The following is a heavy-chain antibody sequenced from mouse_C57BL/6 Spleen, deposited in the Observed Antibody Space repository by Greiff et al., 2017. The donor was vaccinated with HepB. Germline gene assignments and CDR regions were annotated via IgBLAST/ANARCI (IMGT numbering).Heavy chain of an antibody. D-gene: IGHD2-3*01. V-gene: IGHV5-4*01. J-gene: IGHJ3*01. CDR1: GFTFSSYA. CDR3: ARDREDGYLGAWFAY. Sequence: EVKLMESGGGLVKPGGSLKLSCAASGFTFSSYAMSWVRQTPEKRLEWVATISDGGSYTYYPDNVTGRFTISEDNAKNNLYLQMSHLKSEDTAMYYGARDREDGYLGAWFAYWGQGTLVTVSA. CDR2: ISDGGSYT.